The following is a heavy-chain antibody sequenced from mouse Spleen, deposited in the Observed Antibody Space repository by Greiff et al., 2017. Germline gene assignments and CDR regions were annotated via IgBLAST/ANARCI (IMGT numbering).Heavy chain of an antibody. CDR2: INPNNGGT. D-gene: IGHD2-14*01. J-gene: IGHJ3*01. CDR1: GYTFTDYN. CDR3: ARLGGYIDRNDGAWFAY. Sequence: VQLQQSGPELVKPGASVKMSCKASGYTFTDYNMHWVKQSHGKSLEWIGYINPNNGGTSYNQKFKGKATLTVNKSSSTAYMELRSLTSEDSAVYYCARLGGYIDRNDGAWFAYWGQGTLVTVSA. V-gene: IGHV1-22*01.